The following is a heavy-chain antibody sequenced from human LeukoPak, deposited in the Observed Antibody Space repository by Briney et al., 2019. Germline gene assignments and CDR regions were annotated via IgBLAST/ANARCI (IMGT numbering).Heavy chain of an antibody. D-gene: IGHD1-1*01. Sequence: ASVKVSCKASGYTFTSYGISWVRQAPGQGLEWMGWISAYNGNTHYAQKLQGRVTLTTDTATSTAHMERRSLRDDETAVYYFSGEQVRLERRGLRRYGWVDPWGQGTLVTVAS. CDR3: SGEQVRLERRGLRRYGWVDP. CDR1: GYTFTSYG. CDR2: ISAYNGNT. J-gene: IGHJ5*02. V-gene: IGHV1-18*01.